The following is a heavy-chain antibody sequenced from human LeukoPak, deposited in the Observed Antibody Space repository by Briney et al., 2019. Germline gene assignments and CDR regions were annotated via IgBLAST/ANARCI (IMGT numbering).Heavy chain of an antibody. CDR2: INWNGGST. CDR1: GFTFDDYG. J-gene: IGHJ4*02. CDR3: ARARDVDTAMVSSDY. Sequence: PGGSLRLSCAASGFTFDDYGMSWVRQAPGKGLEWVSGINWNGGSTGYADSVKGRFTISRDNAKNSLYLQMNSLRVEDTALYYCARARDVDTAMVSSDYWGQGTLVTVSS. V-gene: IGHV3-20*04. D-gene: IGHD5-18*01.